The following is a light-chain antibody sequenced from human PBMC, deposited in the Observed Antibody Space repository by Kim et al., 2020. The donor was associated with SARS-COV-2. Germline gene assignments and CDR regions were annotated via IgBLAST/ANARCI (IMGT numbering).Light chain of an antibody. CDR1: SSNIGSNT. V-gene: IGLV1-44*01. CDR2: SNN. CDR3: AAWDDSLNGPV. J-gene: IGLJ2*01. Sequence: GQWVTISCSGSSSNIGSNTVYCYQQHPGTAPKLLIYSNNPRPSAGPYRCSGSKSGNSASLAISWRQSEDEADYYCAAWDDSLNGPVFGGGTQLTVL.